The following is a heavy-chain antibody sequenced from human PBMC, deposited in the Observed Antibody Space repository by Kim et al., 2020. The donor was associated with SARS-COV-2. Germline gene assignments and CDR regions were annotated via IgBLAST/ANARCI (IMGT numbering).Heavy chain of an antibody. J-gene: IGHJ4*02. V-gene: IGHV3-7*01. CDR2: KQDGSEK. CDR3: ARVSY. Sequence: KQDGSEKYYVDSVKGRFTISRDNAKNSLYLQMNSLRAEDTAVYYCARVSYWGQGTLVTVSS.